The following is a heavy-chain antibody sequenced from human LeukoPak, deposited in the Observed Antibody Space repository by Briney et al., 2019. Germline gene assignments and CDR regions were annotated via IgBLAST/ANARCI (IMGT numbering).Heavy chain of an antibody. J-gene: IGHJ4*02. Sequence: GGSLRLSCAASGFTFSTYYMNWVRQAPGKGLEWVSFITGSSSYIYYTGSVKGRFTISRDNAKNSLFLQMNSLRDEDTAVYYCASGFSSSPYFDYWGQGTLVTVSS. CDR3: ASGFSSSPYFDY. D-gene: IGHD6-6*01. V-gene: IGHV3-21*01. CDR2: ITGSSSYI. CDR1: GFTFSTYY.